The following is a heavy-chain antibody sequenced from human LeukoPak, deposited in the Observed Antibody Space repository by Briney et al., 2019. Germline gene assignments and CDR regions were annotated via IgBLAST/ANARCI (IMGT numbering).Heavy chain of an antibody. CDR2: ISDSGGST. Sequence: GGSLRLSCVASGFTLSIYAMSWVRQAPGKGLEWVSTISDSGGSTYYADSVKGRFTISRDNSKYTLYLQMNSLRAEDTAVYYCAKVSVVITGRYYFDYWGQGTLVTVSS. V-gene: IGHV3-23*01. D-gene: IGHD3-22*01. CDR3: AKVSVVITGRYYFDY. CDR1: GFTLSIYA. J-gene: IGHJ4*02.